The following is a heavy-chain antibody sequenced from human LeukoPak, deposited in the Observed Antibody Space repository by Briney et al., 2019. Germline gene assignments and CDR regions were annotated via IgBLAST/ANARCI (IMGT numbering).Heavy chain of an antibody. CDR3: ARGGSQLEYCSGGSCYVTGAFDI. J-gene: IGHJ3*02. Sequence: SETLSLTCTVSGRSISSYYWSWIQQPPGKGLEWIGYIYYRGSTNYNPSLKSRVTISVDTSKNQFSLKLSSVAAADTAVYYCARGGSQLEYCSGGSCYVTGAFDIWGQGTMVTVSS. CDR2: IYYRGST. CDR1: GRSISSYY. V-gene: IGHV4-59*01. D-gene: IGHD2-15*01.